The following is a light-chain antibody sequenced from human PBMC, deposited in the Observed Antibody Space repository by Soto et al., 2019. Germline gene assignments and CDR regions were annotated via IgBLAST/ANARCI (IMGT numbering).Light chain of an antibody. J-gene: IGKJ1*01. CDR3: QQYVSSPQT. V-gene: IGKV3-20*01. CDR2: GAS. CDR1: QSVSSSY. Sequence: EIVLTQSPGTLSLSPGERDTLTCRASQSVSSSYLAWYQQKPGQAPRLLIYGASNRATGIPDRFSGSGSGTDFTLTISRLEPEDFAMYFCQQYVSSPQTFGQGTKVDI.